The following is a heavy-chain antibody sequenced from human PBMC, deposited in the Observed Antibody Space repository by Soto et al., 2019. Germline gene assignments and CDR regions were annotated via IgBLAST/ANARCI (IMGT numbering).Heavy chain of an antibody. J-gene: IGHJ5*02. CDR1: GGSFSGYY. V-gene: IGHV4-34*01. CDR2: INHSGST. Sequence: SETLSLTCAVYGGSFSGYYWSWIRQPPGKGLEWIGEINHSGSTNYNPSLKSRVTISVDTSKNQFSLKLSSVTAADTAVYYCARGGKRWLQPRWFDPWGQGTLVT. CDR3: ARGGKRWLQPRWFDP. D-gene: IGHD5-12*01.